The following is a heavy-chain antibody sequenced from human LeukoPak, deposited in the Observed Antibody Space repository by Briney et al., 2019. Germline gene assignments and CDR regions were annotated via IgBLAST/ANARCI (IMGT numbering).Heavy chain of an antibody. D-gene: IGHD3-22*01. J-gene: IGHJ4*02. V-gene: IGHV3-23*01. Sequence: GGSLRRSCAASGFTFSSYAMSWVRQAPGKGLEWVSAISGSGGSTHYADSVKGRFTISRDNSKNTLYLQMNSLRAEDTAVYYCAKVKGVTYYYDSSGYYPTDYWGQGTLVTVSS. CDR1: GFTFSSYA. CDR2: ISGSGGST. CDR3: AKVKGVTYYYDSSGYYPTDY.